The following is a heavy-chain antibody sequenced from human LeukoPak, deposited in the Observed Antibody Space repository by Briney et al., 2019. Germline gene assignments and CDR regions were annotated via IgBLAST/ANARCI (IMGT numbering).Heavy chain of an antibody. V-gene: IGHV3-30-3*01. D-gene: IGHD2-15*01. Sequence: GRSLRLSCAASGFTFSSYAMHWVRQAPGKGLEWVAVISYDGSNKYYADSVKGRFTISRDNSKNTLYLQMNSLRAEDTAVYYCARAPYCSGGSCYYYYGMDVWGQGTTVTVSS. CDR2: ISYDGSNK. CDR1: GFTFSSYA. J-gene: IGHJ6*02. CDR3: ARAPYCSGGSCYYYYGMDV.